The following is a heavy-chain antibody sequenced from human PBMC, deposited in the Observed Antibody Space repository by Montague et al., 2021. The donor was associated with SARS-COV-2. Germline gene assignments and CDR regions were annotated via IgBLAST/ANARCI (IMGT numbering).Heavy chain of an antibody. CDR3: ARRGRQILPVYTTSGGFDI. CDR2: IYDSGST. V-gene: IGHV4-39*02. J-gene: IGHJ3*02. Sequence: SETLSLTCTVSGGSISSNNYYWDWIRQPPGKGLEWIGSIYDSGSTYYNPSLKSRVTISVDTSKNHFSLKLNSVTAADTAVYYCARRGRQILPVYTTSGGFDIWGQGTMVTVSS. D-gene: IGHD5/OR15-5a*01. CDR1: GGSISSNNYY.